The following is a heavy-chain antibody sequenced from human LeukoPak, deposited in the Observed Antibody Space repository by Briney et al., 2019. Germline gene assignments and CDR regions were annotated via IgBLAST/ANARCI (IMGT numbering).Heavy chain of an antibody. CDR2: IDTTTGNP. D-gene: IGHD3-10*01. V-gene: IGHV7-4-1*02. CDR1: GYPFSAHF. CDR3: VRGTPTPGMDY. Sequence: ASVKVSCKASGYPFSAHFLNWVRRAPGQGLEWMGNIDTTTGNPRYAQDFTGRFVFSLDTSVSTACLQITSLKADDTAAYYCVRGTPTPGMDYWGQGTQVAVSS. J-gene: IGHJ4*02.